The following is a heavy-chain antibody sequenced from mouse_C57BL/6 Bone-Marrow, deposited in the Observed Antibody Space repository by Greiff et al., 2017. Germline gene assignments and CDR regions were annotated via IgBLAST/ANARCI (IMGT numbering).Heavy chain of an antibody. Sequence: EVHLVESGGGLVKPGGSLKLSCAASGFTFSSYAMPWVRQTPEKRLEWVATISDGGSYTYYPDNVKGRFTISRDNAKNNLCLPMSHLKSEDTAMYYCARVLRRVYYAMDYWVQGTSVTVSS. CDR3: ARVLRRVYYAMDY. J-gene: IGHJ4*01. V-gene: IGHV5-4*01. CDR1: GFTFSSYA. CDR2: ISDGGSYT. D-gene: IGHD1-1*01.